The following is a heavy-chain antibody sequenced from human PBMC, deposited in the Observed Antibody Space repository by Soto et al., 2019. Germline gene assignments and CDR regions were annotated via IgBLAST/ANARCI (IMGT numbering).Heavy chain of an antibody. CDR3: ARGNQYYYGSGSYYNNWFDP. D-gene: IGHD3-10*01. V-gene: IGHV4-34*01. Sequence: SETLSLTCAVYGGSFSGYYWSWIRQPPGKGLEWIGEINHSGSTNYNPSLKSRVTISVDTSKNQFSLKLSSVTAADTAAYYCARGNQYYYGSGSYYNNWFDPWGQGTLVTVS. J-gene: IGHJ5*02. CDR2: INHSGST. CDR1: GGSFSGYY.